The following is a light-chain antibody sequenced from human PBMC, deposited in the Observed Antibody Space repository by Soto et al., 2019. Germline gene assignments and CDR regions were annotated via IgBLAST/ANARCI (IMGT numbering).Light chain of an antibody. V-gene: IGLV2-14*01. CDR1: YNDVGGYNS. CDR2: DVT. J-gene: IGLJ2*01. CDR3: TSYTLNTAVA. Sequence: QSALTQPAAVSGSPRQSVTISCTGTYNDVGGYNSVSWYQQHPGKTPKLMIYDVTNRPSGVPDRFSGSKSGNTASRSISGLLAEDEAYYYCTSYTLNTAVAFGGGTKGTVL.